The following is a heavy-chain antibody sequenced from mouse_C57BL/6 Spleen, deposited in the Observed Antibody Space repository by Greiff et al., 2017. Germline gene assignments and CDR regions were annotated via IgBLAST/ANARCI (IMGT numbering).Heavy chain of an antibody. Sequence: DVMLVESGGGLVQPGGSLSLSCAASGFTFTDYYMSWVRQPPGKALEWLGFIRNKANGYTTEYSASVKGRFTISRDNSQSILYLQMNALRAEDSATYYWARLDGSSLYWYFDVWGTGTTVTVSS. CDR3: ARLDGSSLYWYFDV. J-gene: IGHJ1*03. V-gene: IGHV7-3*01. CDR2: IRNKANGYTT. CDR1: GFTFTDYY. D-gene: IGHD1-1*01.